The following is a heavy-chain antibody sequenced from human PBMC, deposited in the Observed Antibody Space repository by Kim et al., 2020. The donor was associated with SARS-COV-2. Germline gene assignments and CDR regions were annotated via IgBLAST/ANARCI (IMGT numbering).Heavy chain of an antibody. V-gene: IGHV1-2*02. Sequence: ASVKVSCKTSGYPFSGFYIHWVRQAPGQGLEWMGWISPNNGATKYAEASQGRVTMTRDTSINTAYMELSRLKSDDTAIYFCARGSHYHGLDVWGRGTTITVSS. CDR3: ARGSHYHGLDV. CDR2: ISPNNGAT. CDR1: GYPFSGFY. J-gene: IGHJ6*02.